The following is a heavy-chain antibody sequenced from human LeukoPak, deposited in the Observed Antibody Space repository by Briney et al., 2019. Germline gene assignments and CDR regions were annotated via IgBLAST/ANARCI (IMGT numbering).Heavy chain of an antibody. D-gene: IGHD6-13*01. CDR1: GFTFSSYS. Sequence: GGSLRLSCAASGFTFSSYSMNWVRQAPGKGLEWVSSISSSSSYIYYADSVKGRFTISRDNAKNSLYLQMNSLRAEDTAVYYCAREPGRGIAAAGDYMDVWGKGTTVTVSS. CDR3: AREPGRGIAAAGDYMDV. J-gene: IGHJ6*03. V-gene: IGHV3-21*01. CDR2: ISSSSSYI.